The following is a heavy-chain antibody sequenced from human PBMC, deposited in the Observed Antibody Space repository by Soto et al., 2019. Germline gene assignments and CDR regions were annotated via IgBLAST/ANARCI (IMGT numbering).Heavy chain of an antibody. CDR3: ARDGVGATTYFGYFDY. J-gene: IGHJ4*02. Sequence: QVQLVESGGGVVQPGRSLRLSCAASGFTFGGYGMHWVRQAPGKGLEWVAITRHDGSNTYYADSVRGRFTISRDNSKNTLYLQMNSLTVEDTAVYYCARDGVGATTYFGYFDYWGQGTLITVSS. V-gene: IGHV3-33*01. CDR2: TRHDGSNT. CDR1: GFTFGGYG. D-gene: IGHD1-26*01.